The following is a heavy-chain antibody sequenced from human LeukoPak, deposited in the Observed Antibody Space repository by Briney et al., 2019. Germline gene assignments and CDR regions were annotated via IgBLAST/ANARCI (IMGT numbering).Heavy chain of an antibody. Sequence: GGSLRLSCAVSGFTFSSYGMHWVRQAPGKGLEWVAFIRYDGSNKYYADSVKGRFTISRDNSKNTLYLQMNSLRAEDTAVYYCAKDQVGFIVVVPAATVDYWGQGTLVTVSS. D-gene: IGHD2-2*01. V-gene: IGHV3-30*02. J-gene: IGHJ4*02. CDR2: IRYDGSNK. CDR1: GFTFSSYG. CDR3: AKDQVGFIVVVPAATVDY.